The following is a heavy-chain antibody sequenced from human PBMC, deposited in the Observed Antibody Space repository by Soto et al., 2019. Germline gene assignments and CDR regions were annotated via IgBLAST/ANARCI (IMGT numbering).Heavy chain of an antibody. Sequence: QVQLVQYGAEVKKPGSSVKVSCKASGGTVSSYAISWVRQATGQGLEWMGGITPIFGTADYAHKFQGRVTITADESTSTAYMDLSSLRSEDTAVYYCAPQGLPNYYYYGMEVCGQGNTVTVSS. V-gene: IGHV1-69*12. D-gene: IGHD5-18*01. CDR3: APQGLPNYYYYGMEV. CDR2: ITPIFGTA. CDR1: GGTVSSYA. J-gene: IGHJ6*02.